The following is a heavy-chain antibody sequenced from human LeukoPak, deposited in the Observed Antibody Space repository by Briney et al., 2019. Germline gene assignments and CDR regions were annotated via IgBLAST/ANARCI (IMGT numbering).Heavy chain of an antibody. CDR3: AKLGIGFGEFDQTYYMDV. CDR2: ISGSGGST. V-gene: IGHV3-23*01. CDR1: GFTFSSYA. J-gene: IGHJ6*03. D-gene: IGHD3-10*01. Sequence: GGSLRLSCAASGFTFSSYAMCWVRQAPGKGLEWVSAISGSGGSTYYADSVKGRFTISRDNSKNTLYLQMNSLRAEDTAVYYCAKLGIGFGEFDQTYYMDVWGKGTTVTVSS.